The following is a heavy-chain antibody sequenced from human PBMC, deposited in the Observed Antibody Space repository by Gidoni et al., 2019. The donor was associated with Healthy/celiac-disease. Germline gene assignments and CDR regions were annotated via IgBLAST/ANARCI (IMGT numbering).Heavy chain of an antibody. Sequence: EVQLVESGGGLVQPGGSLRLSCAASGFTFSSYSMNWVRQAPGKGLEWVSYISSSSSTIYYADSVKGRFTISRDNAKNSLYLQMNSLRAEDTAVYYCARDRYYYGSGSYFDYWGQGTLVTVSS. CDR2: ISSSSSTI. CDR3: ARDRYYYGSGSYFDY. D-gene: IGHD3-10*01. CDR1: GFTFSSYS. J-gene: IGHJ4*02. V-gene: IGHV3-48*01.